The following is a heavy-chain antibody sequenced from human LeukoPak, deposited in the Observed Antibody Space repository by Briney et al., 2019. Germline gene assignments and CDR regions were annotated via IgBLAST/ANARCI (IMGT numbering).Heavy chain of an antibody. Sequence: GGSLRLSCVPREFTFTKYAMYCGRQAPGKGLEWVSGINGSGVITFYADSVKGRFTISRDNSKNTLYLQMKSLRAEDTAIYFCEKFPSVGGDSFDTWGPGKLGTVSS. D-gene: IGHD3-16*01. CDR2: INGSGVIT. J-gene: IGHJ4*03. CDR1: EFTFTKYA. CDR3: EKFPSVGGDSFDT. V-gene: IGHV3-23*01.